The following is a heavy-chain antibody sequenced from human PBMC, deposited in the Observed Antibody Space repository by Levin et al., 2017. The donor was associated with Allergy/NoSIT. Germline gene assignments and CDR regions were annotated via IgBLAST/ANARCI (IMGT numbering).Heavy chain of an antibody. J-gene: IGHJ4*02. V-gene: IGHV1-2*02. Sequence: PGASVKVSCKASGNTFSGFYIHWLRQAPGQGLEWMAWINPNSGDTHYAQNFQGRVTVTRDTSINTAYMEMSSLRDDDTAVYYCARAPGGGGNDFWGQGTLVTVSS. D-gene: IGHD4-23*01. CDR1: GNTFSGFY. CDR3: ARAPGGGGNDF. CDR2: INPNSGDT.